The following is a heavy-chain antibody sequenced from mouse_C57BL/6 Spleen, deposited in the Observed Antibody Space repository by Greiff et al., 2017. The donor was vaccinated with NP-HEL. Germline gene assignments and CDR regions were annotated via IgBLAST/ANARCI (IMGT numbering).Heavy chain of an antibody. CDR1: GYTFTDYN. J-gene: IGHJ2*01. Sequence: VQLQQSGPELVKPGASVKMSCKASGYTFTDYNMHWVKQSHGKSLEWIGYINPNNGGTSYNQKFKGKATLTVNKSSSTAYMELRSLTSEDSAVYYCARRSNWDLYYFDYWGQGTTLTVSS. CDR2: INPNNGGT. D-gene: IGHD4-1*01. V-gene: IGHV1-22*01. CDR3: ARRSNWDLYYFDY.